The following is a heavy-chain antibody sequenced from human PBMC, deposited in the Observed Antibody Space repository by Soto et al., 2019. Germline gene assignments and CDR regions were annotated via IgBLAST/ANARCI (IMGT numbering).Heavy chain of an antibody. Sequence: EVQLVESGGGLVQPGGSLRLSCAASGFTVSSNYMSWVRQAPGKGLEWVSVIYSGGSTYYADSVKGRFTISRDNSKNTLYLQMNSLRAEDTAVYYCARDRNPRLGDMSYWGQGTLVTVSS. V-gene: IGHV3-66*01. CDR3: ARDRNPRLGDMSY. J-gene: IGHJ4*02. CDR2: IYSGGST. CDR1: GFTVSSNY.